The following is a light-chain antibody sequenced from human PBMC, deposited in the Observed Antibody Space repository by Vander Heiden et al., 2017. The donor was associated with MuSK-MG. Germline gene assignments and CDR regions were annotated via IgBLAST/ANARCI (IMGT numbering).Light chain of an antibody. Sequence: DIVMTQSPDSLAVSLGERATINCKSSQSVLYSSNNKNYLAWYQQKPGQPPKLLIYWASTRESGVPDRFSGSGSGTDFTLTISSLQAEDVAVYYCQQYYSTPPYTFGQWVKLEIK. CDR2: WAS. CDR3: QQYYSTPPYT. CDR1: QSVLYSSNNKNY. J-gene: IGKJ2*01. V-gene: IGKV4-1*01.